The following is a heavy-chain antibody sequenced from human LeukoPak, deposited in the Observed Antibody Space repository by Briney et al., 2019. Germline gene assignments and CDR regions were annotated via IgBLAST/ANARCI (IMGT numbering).Heavy chain of an antibody. Sequence: ASVKVSCKPSGYTFTSYAISWLRQAPGQGLEWMGWISTYSGNTNYSQKFQGRVTITRDTSASTAYMELSSLRSEDTAVYYCASGRAFFPMNYWGQGTLVTVSS. CDR1: GYTFTSYA. J-gene: IGHJ4*02. CDR2: ISTYSGNT. CDR3: ASGRAFFPMNY. V-gene: IGHV1-18*01.